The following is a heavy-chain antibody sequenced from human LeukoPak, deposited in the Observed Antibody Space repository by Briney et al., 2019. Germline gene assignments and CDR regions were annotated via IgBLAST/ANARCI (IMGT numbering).Heavy chain of an antibody. CDR1: GFTVSNTY. Sequence: GGSLRLSCAASGFTVSNTYMSWVRQAPGKGLEWVSIIYSDGRTYYADFVKGRFTLSRDNSTNTMYLQMNSLSAEDTAVYYCASGGGYSSAWHSSDYWGQGTLVTVSS. V-gene: IGHV3-53*01. J-gene: IGHJ4*02. CDR2: IYSDGRT. CDR3: ASGGGYSSAWHSSDY. D-gene: IGHD6-19*01.